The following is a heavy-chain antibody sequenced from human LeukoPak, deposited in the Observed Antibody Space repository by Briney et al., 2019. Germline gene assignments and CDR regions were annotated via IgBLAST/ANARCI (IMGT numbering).Heavy chain of an antibody. Sequence: GGSLRLSCAASGFTFSNYAMHWVRQAPGKGLEWVAVISYDGTNKYYADSVKGRFTISRDNSKNTLYLQMNSLRAEDTAVYYCAKVPITIFGVVITPEDRGEGYWGQGTLVTVSS. J-gene: IGHJ4*02. CDR3: AKVPITIFGVVITPEDRGEGY. CDR1: GFTFSNYA. CDR2: ISYDGTNK. D-gene: IGHD3-3*01. V-gene: IGHV3-30-3*01.